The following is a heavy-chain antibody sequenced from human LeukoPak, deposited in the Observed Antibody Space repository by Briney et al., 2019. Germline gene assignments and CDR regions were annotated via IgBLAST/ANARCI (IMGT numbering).Heavy chain of an antibody. Sequence: KSSETLSLTCTVSGGSISSSSYYWSWIRQPPGKGLEWIGEINHSGSTNYNPSLKSLVTISVDTSKNQFSLKLSSVTAADTAVYYCARGLPGLDVWGQGTTVTVSS. D-gene: IGHD3-10*01. J-gene: IGHJ6*02. V-gene: IGHV4-39*07. CDR3: ARGLPGLDV. CDR1: GGSISSSSYY. CDR2: INHSGST.